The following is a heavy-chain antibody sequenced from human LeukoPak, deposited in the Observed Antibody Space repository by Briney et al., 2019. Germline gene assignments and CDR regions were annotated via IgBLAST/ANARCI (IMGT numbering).Heavy chain of an antibody. D-gene: IGHD6-19*01. V-gene: IGHV4-59*12. J-gene: IGHJ3*02. CDR3: ARDRVGIAVAGLDAFDI. CDR1: GGSISSDY. CDR2: IHYSGIT. Sequence: SETLSLTCAVSGGSISSDYWSWIRQPPGKGLEWIGYIHYSGITNYNPSLRTRVTILVDPSKNRFSPNLNSVTAADTAVYYCARDRVGIAVAGLDAFDIWGQGTMVTVSS.